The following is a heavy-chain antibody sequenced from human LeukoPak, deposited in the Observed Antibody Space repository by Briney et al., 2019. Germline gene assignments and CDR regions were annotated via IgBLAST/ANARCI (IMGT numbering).Heavy chain of an antibody. CDR3: ARHEFGSSSAAFDT. Sequence: KPPETLSLTCAVHGGSFSGYFWSWIRQPPGKGLEYIGEINHSGDTTYNPSLKTRVTISVDTSKNQFSLNMISVTAADTAVYYCARHEFGSSSAAFDTWGQGTMVIVSS. V-gene: IGHV4-34*01. D-gene: IGHD6-6*01. CDR2: INHSGDT. J-gene: IGHJ3*02. CDR1: GGSFSGYF.